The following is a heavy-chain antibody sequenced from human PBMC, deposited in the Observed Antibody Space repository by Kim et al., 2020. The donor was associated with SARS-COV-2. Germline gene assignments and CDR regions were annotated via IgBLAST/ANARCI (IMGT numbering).Heavy chain of an antibody. D-gene: IGHD3-16*02. CDR3: AREFVGLRLGELSLDWFDP. Sequence: SETLSLTCTVSGGSISSGSYYWSWIRQPAGKGLEWIGRIYTSGSTNYNPSLKSRVTISVDTSKNQFSLKLSSVTAADTAVYYCAREFVGLRLGELSLDWFDPWGQGTLVTVSS. J-gene: IGHJ5*02. CDR2: IYTSGST. V-gene: IGHV4-61*02. CDR1: GGSISSGSYY.